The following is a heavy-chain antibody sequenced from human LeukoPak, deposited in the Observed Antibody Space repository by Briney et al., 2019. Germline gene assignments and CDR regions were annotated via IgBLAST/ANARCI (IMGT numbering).Heavy chain of an antibody. J-gene: IGHJ4*02. Sequence: GGSLRLSCSASGFTFSSYAMHWVRQAPGKGLEYVSAISSNGGSTYYADSVKGRFTISRDNSKNTLYLQMSSLRAEDTAVYYCVERYSSGWYSRVYYFDYWGQGTLATVSS. CDR2: ISSNGGST. V-gene: IGHV3-64D*06. D-gene: IGHD6-19*01. CDR3: VERYSSGWYSRVYYFDY. CDR1: GFTFSSYA.